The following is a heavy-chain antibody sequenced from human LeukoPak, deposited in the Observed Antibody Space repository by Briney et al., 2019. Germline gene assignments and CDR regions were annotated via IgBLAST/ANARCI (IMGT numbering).Heavy chain of an antibody. Sequence: GGSLRLSCAASGFTFSSYSMNWVRQAPGKGLEWVSSISSSSSYIYYADSVKGRFTISGDNAKNSLYLQMNSLRAEDTAVYYCARSFSSGWYFDYWGQGTLVTVSS. CDR2: ISSSSSYI. CDR1: GFTFSSYS. J-gene: IGHJ4*02. D-gene: IGHD6-19*01. V-gene: IGHV3-21*01. CDR3: ARSFSSGWYFDY.